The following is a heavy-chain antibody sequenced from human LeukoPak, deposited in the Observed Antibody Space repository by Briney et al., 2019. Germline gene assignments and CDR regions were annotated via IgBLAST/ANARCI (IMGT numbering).Heavy chain of an antibody. V-gene: IGHV3-23*01. D-gene: IGHD5-18*01. Sequence: GGSLRLSCAASGFTFSSYAMHWVRQAPGKGLDWVSVISGSAHKIRYADSVKGRFTISRDNSENIVYLQMNNLRVEDTAVYYCAGRPTGYSSGYIHWGQGTLVTVSS. CDR1: GFTFSSYA. CDR3: AGRPTGYSSGYIH. CDR2: ISGSAHKI. J-gene: IGHJ4*02.